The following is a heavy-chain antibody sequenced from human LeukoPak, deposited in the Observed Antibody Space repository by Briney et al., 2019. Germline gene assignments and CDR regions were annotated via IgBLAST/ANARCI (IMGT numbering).Heavy chain of an antibody. Sequence: APVKVSCKASGYTFTGYYMHWVRQAPGQGLEWMGWINPNSGGTNYAQKFQGWVTMTRDTSISTAYMELSRLRSDDTAVYYCARDRQESYDFWSGFSIGYYGMDVWGQGTTVTVSS. CDR3: ARDRQESYDFWSGFSIGYYGMDV. CDR2: INPNSGGT. J-gene: IGHJ6*02. CDR1: GYTFTGYY. V-gene: IGHV1-2*04. D-gene: IGHD3-3*01.